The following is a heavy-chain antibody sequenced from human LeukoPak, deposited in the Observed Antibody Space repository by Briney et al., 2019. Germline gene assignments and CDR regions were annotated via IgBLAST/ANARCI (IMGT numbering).Heavy chain of an antibody. CDR1: GFTFSTYV. CDR2: ISSNGDNT. J-gene: IGHJ4*02. Sequence: GGSLRPSCSASGFTFSTYVMPWVRPAPGKGMEYVSAISSNGDNTYYADSVKGRFTISRDNSKNTLYLQMSSLRADDTAVYYCVRGTGYWGQGTLVTVSS. V-gene: IGHV3-64D*06. CDR3: VRGTGY.